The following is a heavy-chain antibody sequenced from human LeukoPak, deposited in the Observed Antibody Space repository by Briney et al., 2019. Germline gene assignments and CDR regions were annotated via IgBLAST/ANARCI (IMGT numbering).Heavy chain of an antibody. Sequence: GGSLRLSCAASGFTFGNYGMSWVRQAPGKGLEWVSGINWNGGSTGYADSVEGRFTISRDNAKNSQYLQMNSLRVEDTALYYCASDTKRGYSYGSPTDGFDIWGQGTMVTVSS. V-gene: IGHV3-20*04. D-gene: IGHD5-18*01. CDR1: GFTFGNYG. CDR2: INWNGGST. J-gene: IGHJ3*02. CDR3: ASDTKRGYSYGSPTDGFDI.